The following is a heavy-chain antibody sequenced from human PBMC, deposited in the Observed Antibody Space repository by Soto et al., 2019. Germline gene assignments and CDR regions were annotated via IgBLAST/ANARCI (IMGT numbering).Heavy chain of an antibody. CDR1: GYTLTELS. V-gene: IGHV1-24*01. CDR3: AAWGPLHSVVVAATHAFDI. D-gene: IGHD2-15*01. J-gene: IGHJ3*02. CDR2: FDPEDGET. Sequence: ASVKVSCKVSGYTLTELSMHWVRQAPGKGLEWMGGFDPEDGETIYAQKFQGRVTMTEDTSTDTAYMELSSLRSEDTAVYYCAAWGPLHSVVVAATHAFDIWGQGTMVTVSS.